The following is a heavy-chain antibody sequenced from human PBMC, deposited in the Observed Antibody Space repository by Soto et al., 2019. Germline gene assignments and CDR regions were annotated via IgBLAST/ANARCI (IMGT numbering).Heavy chain of an antibody. J-gene: IGHJ5*02. Sequence: EVQLVESGGGLVQPGGSLKLSCAASGFTFSDSAMHWVRQASGKGLEWVGRIKTKPNNYATAYGASVQGRFTISRDDSKSTAYLQMNSLRTEDTALYYCTRSPDAVWGAGSCRNWFDPWGQGILVTVSS. CDR1: GFTFSDSA. CDR3: TRSPDAVWGAGSCRNWFDP. CDR2: IKTKPNNYAT. D-gene: IGHD2-15*01. V-gene: IGHV3-73*01.